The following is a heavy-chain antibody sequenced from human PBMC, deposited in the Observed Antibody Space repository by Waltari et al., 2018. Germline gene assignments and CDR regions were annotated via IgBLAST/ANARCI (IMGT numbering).Heavy chain of an antibody. V-gene: IGHV4-39*07. CDR1: GGSISRSSYY. J-gene: IGHJ4*02. CDR3: ATMITGTFSLLDY. Sequence: QLQLQESGPGLVKPSETLSLTCTVSGGSISRSSYYWGWIRQPPGKGLEWIGSIYYSGSTYYNPSLNMGVTILVDTSKNQFSLKLSSVTAADTAVYYCATMITGTFSLLDYWGQGTLVTVSS. CDR2: IYYSGST. D-gene: IGHD1-20*01.